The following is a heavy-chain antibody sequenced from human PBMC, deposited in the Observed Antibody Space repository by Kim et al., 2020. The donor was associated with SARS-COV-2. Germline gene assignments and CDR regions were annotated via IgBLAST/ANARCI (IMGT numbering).Heavy chain of an antibody. J-gene: IGHJ4*02. CDR2: IYYSGST. CDR1: GGSISSYY. Sequence: SETLSLTCTVSGGSISSYYWSWIRQPPGKGLEWIGYIYYSGSTNYNPSLKSRVTISVDTSKNQFSLKLSSVTAADTAVYYCARQGCSSTSCYNFEYWGQGTLVTVSS. CDR3: ARQGCSSTSCYNFEY. V-gene: IGHV4-59*08. D-gene: IGHD2-2*02.